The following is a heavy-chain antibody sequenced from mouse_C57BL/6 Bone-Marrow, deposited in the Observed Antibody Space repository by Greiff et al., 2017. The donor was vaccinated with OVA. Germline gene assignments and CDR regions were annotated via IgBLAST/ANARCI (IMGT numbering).Heavy chain of an antibody. CDR1: GYSITSGYY. Sequence: DVQLQESGPGLVKPSQSLSLTCSVTGYSITSGYYWNWIRQFPGNKLEWMGYISYDGSNNYNPSLKNRISITRDTSKNQFFLKLNSVTTEDTATYYCARRGNWDNYWGQGTTLTVSS. V-gene: IGHV3-6*01. J-gene: IGHJ2*01. CDR2: ISYDGSN. D-gene: IGHD4-1*01. CDR3: ARRGNWDNY.